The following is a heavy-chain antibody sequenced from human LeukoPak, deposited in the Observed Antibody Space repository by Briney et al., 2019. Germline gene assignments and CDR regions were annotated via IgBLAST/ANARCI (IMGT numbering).Heavy chain of an antibody. D-gene: IGHD6-19*01. Sequence: VKVSCKASGGTFSSYAISWVRQAPGQGLEWMGRIIPILGIANYAQKFQGRVTITADKSTSTAYMELSSLRSEDTAVYYCASPPLGVYSSGWYLWGQGTLVTVSS. V-gene: IGHV1-69*10. CDR3: ASPPLGVYSSGWYL. J-gene: IGHJ4*02. CDR1: GGTFSSYA. CDR2: IIPILGIA.